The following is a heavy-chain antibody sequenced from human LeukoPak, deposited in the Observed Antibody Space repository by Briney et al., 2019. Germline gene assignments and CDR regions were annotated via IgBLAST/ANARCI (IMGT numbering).Heavy chain of an antibody. V-gene: IGHV3-7*05. CDR3: ARITDYYGMDV. CDR1: GFTFSSYW. CDR2: INQDGSEK. Sequence: PGGSLRLSCAASGFTFSSYWMNWVRQAPGKGLEWVANINQDGSEKYYVDSVRGRFTISRDNAKNSLYLQMNSLRAEDTAVYYCARITDYYGMDVWGQGTTVTVSS. J-gene: IGHJ6*02. D-gene: IGHD3-10*01.